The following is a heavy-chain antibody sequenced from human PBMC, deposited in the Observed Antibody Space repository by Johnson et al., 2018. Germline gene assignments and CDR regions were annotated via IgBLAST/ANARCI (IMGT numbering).Heavy chain of an antibody. CDR3: TTVRGSYCSSTSCYNGYYYYGMDV. Sequence: EVQLLETGGGLVKXGGSXRLXCAASGFTFSNAWMNWVRQAPGKGLEWVGRIKSKTDGGTTDYAAPVKGRFTISRDDSKNTLYLQMNSLKTEDTAVYYCTTVRGSYCSSTSCYNGYYYYGMDVWGQGTTVTVSS. CDR1: GFTFSNAW. J-gene: IGHJ6*02. D-gene: IGHD2-2*02. V-gene: IGHV3-15*01. CDR2: IKSKTDGGTT.